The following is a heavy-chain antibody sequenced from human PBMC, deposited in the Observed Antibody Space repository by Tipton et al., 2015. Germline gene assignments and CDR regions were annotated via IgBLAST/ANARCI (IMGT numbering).Heavy chain of an antibody. Sequence: GSLRLSCAASGFNVITTYMSWVRQAPGKGLEWVSSFNGAGITFYADSVKVRFTISRDKSKNTLYLQMNSLKADDTALYYCAIVSGSYFSVWGQGSLVTVSP. D-gene: IGHD3-10*01. CDR2: FNGAGIT. V-gene: IGHV3-53*05. CDR1: GFNVITTY. CDR3: AIVSGSYFSV. J-gene: IGHJ4*02.